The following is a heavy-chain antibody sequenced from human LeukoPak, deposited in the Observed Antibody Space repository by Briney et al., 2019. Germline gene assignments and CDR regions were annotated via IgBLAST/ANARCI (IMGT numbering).Heavy chain of an antibody. CDR2: ISGSGGST. D-gene: IGHD6-13*01. CDR3: AKVKAHYSSSWYYFDY. V-gene: IGHV3-23*01. CDR1: GFTSSSYA. Sequence: GGSLRLSCAASGFTSSSYAMSWVRQAPGKGLEWVSAISGSGGSTYYADSVKGRFTISRDNSKNTLYLQMNSLRAEDTAVYYCAKVKAHYSSSWYYFDYWGQGTLVTVSS. J-gene: IGHJ4*02.